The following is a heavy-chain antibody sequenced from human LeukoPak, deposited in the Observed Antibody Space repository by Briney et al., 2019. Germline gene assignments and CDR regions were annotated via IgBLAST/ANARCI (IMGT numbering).Heavy chain of an antibody. CDR3: ARSITMVRGVSFSWKYRPYYMDV. J-gene: IGHJ6*03. Sequence: NPSETLSLTCTVSGGYISSGSYYWSWIRQPAGKGLEWIGRIYTSGSTNYNPSLKSRVTISVDTSKNQFSLKLSSVTAADTAVYYCARSITMVRGVSFSWKYRPYYMDVWGKGTTVTISS. D-gene: IGHD3-10*01. V-gene: IGHV4-61*02. CDR2: IYTSGST. CDR1: GGYISSGSYY.